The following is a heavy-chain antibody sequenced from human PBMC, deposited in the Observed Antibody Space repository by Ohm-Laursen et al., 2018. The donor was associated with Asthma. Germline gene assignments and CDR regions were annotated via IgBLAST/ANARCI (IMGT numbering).Heavy chain of an antibody. D-gene: IGHD6-13*01. Sequence: QTLSLTCAVSGGSISSYYWSWIRQPPGKGLEWIGYIYYSGSTNYNPSLKSRVTISVDTSKNQFSLKLSSVTAADTAVYYCARDYSSTFDPWGQGTLVTVSS. V-gene: IGHV4-59*01. CDR3: ARDYSSTFDP. J-gene: IGHJ5*02. CDR2: IYYSGST. CDR1: GGSISSYY.